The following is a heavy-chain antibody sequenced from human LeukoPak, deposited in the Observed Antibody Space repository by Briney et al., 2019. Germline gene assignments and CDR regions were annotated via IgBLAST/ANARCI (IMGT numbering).Heavy chain of an antibody. Sequence: GGSLRLSCVGSGFSFNTYTMNWVRQAPGKGLEWVAVISYDGSNKYYADSVKGRFTISRDNSKNTLYLQMNSLRAEDTAVYYCAKVGSSSWIYYFDYWGQGTLVTVSS. CDR2: ISYDGSNK. J-gene: IGHJ4*02. CDR3: AKVGSSSWIYYFDY. V-gene: IGHV3-30*04. CDR1: GFSFNTYT. D-gene: IGHD6-13*01.